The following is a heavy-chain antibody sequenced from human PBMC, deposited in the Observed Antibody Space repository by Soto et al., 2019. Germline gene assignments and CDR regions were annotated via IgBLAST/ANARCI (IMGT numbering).Heavy chain of an antibody. CDR1: GFTFSDHY. CDR2: SSNSGSFT. V-gene: IGHV3-11*06. CDR3: VRSGDNYNLLDY. J-gene: IGHJ4*02. D-gene: IGHD1-1*01. Sequence: PGGSLRLSCAASGFTFSDHYMSWIRQAPGKGLEWIGYSSNSGSFTRYADSVTGRFSISRDNAKNSLYLQINSLRGDDTATYFCVRSGDNYNLLDYWGQGTPVTVSS.